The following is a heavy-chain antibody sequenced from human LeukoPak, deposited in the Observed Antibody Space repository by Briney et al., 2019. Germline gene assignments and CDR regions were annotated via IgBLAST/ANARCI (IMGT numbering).Heavy chain of an antibody. J-gene: IGHJ4*02. D-gene: IGHD3-22*01. Sequence: GGSLRLSCAASGFTFSSYAMSWVRQAPGKGLEWVSAISGSGGGTYYADSVKGRFTISRDNSEITLHLQMNSLRAEDTAVYYCAKEGYYDSSGYYYRQYYFDYWGQGTPVTVSS. CDR3: AKEGYYDSSGYYYRQYYFDY. V-gene: IGHV3-23*01. CDR2: ISGSGGGT. CDR1: GFTFSSYA.